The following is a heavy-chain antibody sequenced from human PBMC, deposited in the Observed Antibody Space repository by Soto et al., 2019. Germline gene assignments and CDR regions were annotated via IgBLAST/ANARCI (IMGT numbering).Heavy chain of an antibody. J-gene: IGHJ6*04. V-gene: IGHV3-33*08. CDR3: ARGDCTGAYCDSWPFNYGVDV. CDR2: IWYDGSNK. D-gene: IGHD2-8*02. CDR1: GFTFNTYG. Sequence: QVQLVESGGGVVQPGGSLRLSCTTSGFTFNTYGMYWVRQAPGKGLEWVAIIWYDGSNKYYGHSVKGRFTISRENSKNPLYLPMNTPRAEDPALYYCARGDCTGAYCDSWPFNYGVDVWGEGATGAVSS.